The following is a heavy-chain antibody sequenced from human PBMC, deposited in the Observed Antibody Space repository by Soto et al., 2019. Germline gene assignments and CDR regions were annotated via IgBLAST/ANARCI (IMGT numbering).Heavy chain of an antibody. CDR2: INPNSGGT. Sequence: ASVKVSCKASGYTFTGYYMHWVRQAPGQGLEWMGWINPNSGGTNYAQKSQGWVTMTRDTSISTAYMELSRLRSDDTAVYYCAIGYLVGATYYYYGMDVWGQGTTGTVSS. CDR3: AIGYLVGATYYYYGMDV. CDR1: GYTFTGYY. J-gene: IGHJ6*02. V-gene: IGHV1-2*04. D-gene: IGHD1-26*01.